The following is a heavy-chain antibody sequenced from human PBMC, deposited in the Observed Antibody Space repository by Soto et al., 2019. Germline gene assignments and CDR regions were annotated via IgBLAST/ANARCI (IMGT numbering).Heavy chain of an antibody. D-gene: IGHD2-21*01. J-gene: IGHJ5*02. CDR1: GDSISSSYY. V-gene: IGHV4-39*01. CDR3: ARLPVVVIALGYFDP. Sequence: QLQLQESGPGLVKPSETLSLTCTVSGDSISSSYYWGWVRQPPGKGLECIGAVYYTGFTYYNPSLKSRRTISLDTSKNQFSLRLSSVTAADTAIYYCARLPVVVIALGYFDPWGPGTLVTVSS. CDR2: VYYTGFT.